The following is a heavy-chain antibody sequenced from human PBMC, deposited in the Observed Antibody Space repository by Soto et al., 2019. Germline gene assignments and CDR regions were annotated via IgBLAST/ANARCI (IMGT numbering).Heavy chain of an antibody. CDR3: SRVGCSNSKCYTRGMDV. CDR1: GGSISGYY. V-gene: IGHV4-4*07. CDR2: IYSDGTT. Sequence: SETLSLTCTVSGGSISGYYWSWVRQPAGKGLEWVGRIYSDGTTNYSPSLKSRVTMSLDTSKDQFSLHLNSVTAADTAVYYCSRVGCSNSKCYTRGMDVWGQGTTATVSS. D-gene: IGHD2-2*01. J-gene: IGHJ6*02.